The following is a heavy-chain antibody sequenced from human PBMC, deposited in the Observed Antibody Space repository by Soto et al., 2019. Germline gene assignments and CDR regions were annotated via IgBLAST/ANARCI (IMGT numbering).Heavy chain of an antibody. D-gene: IGHD4-4*01. CDR2: IIPIFGTA. CDR1: GGTFSSYA. J-gene: IGHJ6*02. CDR3: ARDRRYSNKADYGMDV. Sequence: QVQLVQSGAEVKKPGSSVKVSCKASGGTFSSYAISWVRQAPGPGLAWMGGIIPIFGTANYEQKFQGRVTITADKSTRTAYMQLSSLRSEDTAVYYCARDRRYSNKADYGMDVWGQGTTVTVSS. V-gene: IGHV1-69*06.